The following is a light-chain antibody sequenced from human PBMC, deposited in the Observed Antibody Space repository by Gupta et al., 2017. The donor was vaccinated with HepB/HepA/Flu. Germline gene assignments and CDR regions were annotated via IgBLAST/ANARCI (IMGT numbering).Light chain of an antibody. CDR3: QQYIKTPVA. J-gene: IGKJ1*01. CDR1: QNVFNPSNNKNH. V-gene: IGKV4-1*01. Sequence: IVVTQSPDSLAVSLGERATITCRSSQNVFNPSNNKNHFAWYQQKVGQPPRLFIYWASTRQSGVPDSFSGRGSGTDFTLTITSLQAEDVAVYYCQQYIKTPVAFGQGTKVEIK. CDR2: WAS.